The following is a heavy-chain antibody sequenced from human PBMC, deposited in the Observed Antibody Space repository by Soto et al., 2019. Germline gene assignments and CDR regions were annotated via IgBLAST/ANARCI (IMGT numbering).Heavy chain of an antibody. V-gene: IGHV1-69*01. CDR2: IIPIFGTA. D-gene: IGHD4-17*01. CDR3: ARAYGDYLAESDLALDY. CDR1: GGTFSSYA. J-gene: IGHJ4*02. Sequence: QVQLVQSGAEVKKPGSSVKVSCKASGGTFSSYAISWVRQAPGQGLEWMGGIIPIFGTANYAQKFQGGVTSTADESTSTAYRELSSLRSEDTAVYYCARAYGDYLAESDLALDYWGQGTLVTVSS.